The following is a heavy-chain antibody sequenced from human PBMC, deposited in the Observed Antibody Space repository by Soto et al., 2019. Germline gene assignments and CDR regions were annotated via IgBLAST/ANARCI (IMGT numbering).Heavy chain of an antibody. CDR1: GFTFSSYA. CDR2: ISYDGSNK. CDR3: ARNDIVLMVYATVLSY. Sequence: QVQLVESGGGVVQPGRSLRLSCAASGFTFSSYAMHWVRQAPGKGLEWVAVISYDGSNKYYADSVKCRFTISRDNSKNTLYLQMNSLRAEDTAVYYCARNDIVLMVYATVLSYWGQGTLVTVSS. J-gene: IGHJ4*02. V-gene: IGHV3-30-3*01. D-gene: IGHD2-8*01.